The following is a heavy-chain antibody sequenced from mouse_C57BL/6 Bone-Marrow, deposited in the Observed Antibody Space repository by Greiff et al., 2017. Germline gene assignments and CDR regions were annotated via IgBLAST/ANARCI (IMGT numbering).Heavy chain of an antibody. V-gene: IGHV5-16*01. Sequence: VKVVESEGGLVQPGSSMKLSCTASGFTFSDYYMAWVRQVPEKGLEWVANINYDGSSTYYLDSLKSRFIISRDNAKNILYLQMSSLKSEDTATYYCARGYGYDGRFAYWGQGTLVTVSA. J-gene: IGHJ3*01. CDR1: GFTFSDYY. D-gene: IGHD2-2*01. CDR2: INYDGSST. CDR3: ARGYGYDGRFAY.